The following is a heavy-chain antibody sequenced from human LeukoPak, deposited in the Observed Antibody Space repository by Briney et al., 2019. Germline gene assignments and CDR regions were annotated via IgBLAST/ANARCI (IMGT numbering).Heavy chain of an antibody. CDR1: GGSISSYY. V-gene: IGHV4-59*01. CDR2: IYYSGST. CDR3: ARAPPVIALYYYYYYMDV. Sequence: SETLSLTCTVSGGSISSYYWSWIRQPPGKGLEWIGYIYYSGSTNYNPSLKSRVTISVHTSKNQFSLKLSSVTAADTAVYYCARAPPVIALYYYYYYMDVWGKGTTVTVSS. D-gene: IGHD2-21*01. J-gene: IGHJ6*03.